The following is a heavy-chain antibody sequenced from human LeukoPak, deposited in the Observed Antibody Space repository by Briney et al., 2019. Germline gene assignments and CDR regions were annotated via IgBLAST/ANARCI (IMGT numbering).Heavy chain of an antibody. J-gene: IGHJ6*04. CDR1: GFTFSSYE. Sequence: GGSLRLSCAASGFTFSSYEKNWVRQAPGKGLEWVSYISSSGSTIYYADSVKGRFTISRDNAKNSLYLQMNSLRAEDTAVYYCAELGITMIGGVWGKGTTVTVSS. V-gene: IGHV3-48*03. CDR3: AELGITMIGGV. CDR2: ISSSGSTI. D-gene: IGHD3-10*02.